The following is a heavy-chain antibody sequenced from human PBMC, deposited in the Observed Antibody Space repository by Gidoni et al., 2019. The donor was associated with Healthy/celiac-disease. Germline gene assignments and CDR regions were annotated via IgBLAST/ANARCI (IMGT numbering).Heavy chain of an antibody. J-gene: IGHJ5*02. CDR1: GGSISSSSYY. CDR3: ARIPGSKINNWFDP. D-gene: IGHD2-2*02. CDR2: IYYSGST. V-gene: IGHV4-39*01. Sequence: QLQLQESGPGLVKPSETLSLTCTVSGGSISSSSYYWGWIRQPPGKGLEWIGSIYYSGSTYYNPSLKSRVTISVDTSKNQFSLKLSSVTAADTAVYYCARIPGSKINNWFDPWGQGTLVTVSS.